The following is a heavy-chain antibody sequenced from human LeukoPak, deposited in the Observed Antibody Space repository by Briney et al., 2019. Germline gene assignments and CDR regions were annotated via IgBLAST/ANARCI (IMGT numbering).Heavy chain of an antibody. CDR2: IYSGGST. Sequence: PGGSLRLSCAASEFTVSSNYMSWVRQAPGKGLEWVSVIYSGGSTYYADSVKGRFTISRDNSKNTLYLHMNSLRAEDTAVYYCARSRAGFNYYYYCMDVWGKGTTVTVSS. J-gene: IGHJ6*03. CDR1: EFTVSSNY. V-gene: IGHV3-53*01. CDR3: ARSRAGFNYYYYCMDV. D-gene: IGHD3-3*01.